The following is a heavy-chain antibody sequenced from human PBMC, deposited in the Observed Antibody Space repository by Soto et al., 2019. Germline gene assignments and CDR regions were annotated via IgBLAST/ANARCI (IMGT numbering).Heavy chain of an antibody. V-gene: IGHV3-21*01. CDR3: AREPLHYADVFDI. CDR1: GFTFSSYS. Sequence: GGSLRLSCAASGFTFSSYSMNWVRQAPGKGLEWVSSISSSSSYIYYADSVKGRFTISRDNAKNSLYLQMNSLRAEDTAVYYFAREPLHYADVFDIWGQGTMVTVSS. CDR2: ISSSSSYI. D-gene: IGHD2-2*01. J-gene: IGHJ3*02.